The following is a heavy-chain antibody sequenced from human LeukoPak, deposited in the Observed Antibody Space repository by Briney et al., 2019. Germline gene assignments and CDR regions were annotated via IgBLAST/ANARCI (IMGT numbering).Heavy chain of an antibody. CDR1: GGSISNYY. J-gene: IGHJ4*02. D-gene: IGHD2-15*01. CDR2: IYSSGST. Sequence: SETLSLTCTVSGGSISNYYWSWIRQPPGKGLEWIGYIYSSGSTKYNPSLKSRVTVSVDTSKNQFSLKLSSVTAADTAVYYCARDGVVVAALDYWGQGTLVTVSS. V-gene: IGHV4-4*08. CDR3: ARDGVVVAALDY.